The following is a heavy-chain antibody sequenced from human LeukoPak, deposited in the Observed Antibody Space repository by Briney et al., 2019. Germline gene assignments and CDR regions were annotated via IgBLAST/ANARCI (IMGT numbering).Heavy chain of an antibody. Sequence: SETLSLTCAVYGGSFSGYYWSWIRQPPGKGLEWIGEINHSGSTNYNPSLKSRVTISVDTSKNQFSLKLSSVTAADTAVYYCARLYGGRGLVYWGQGTLVTVSS. J-gene: IGHJ4*02. D-gene: IGHD4-23*01. CDR2: INHSGST. V-gene: IGHV4-34*01. CDR3: ARLYGGRGLVY. CDR1: GGSFSGYY.